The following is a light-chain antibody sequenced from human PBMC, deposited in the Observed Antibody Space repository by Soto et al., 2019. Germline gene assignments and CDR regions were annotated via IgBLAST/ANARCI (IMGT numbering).Light chain of an antibody. V-gene: IGKV1-5*03. CDR3: QQYNSYSGT. Sequence: DIQMTQSPSTLSASVGDRVTITCRASQSISSWLAWYQQKPGKAPKVLIYKASSLESGVPSRCSGSGSGTEFTLTISSLQPDDVATYYCQQYNSYSGTFGQGTKLEIK. J-gene: IGKJ2*01. CDR2: KAS. CDR1: QSISSW.